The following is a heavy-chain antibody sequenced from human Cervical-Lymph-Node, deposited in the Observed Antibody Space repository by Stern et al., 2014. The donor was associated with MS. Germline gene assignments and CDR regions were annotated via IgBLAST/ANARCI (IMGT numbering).Heavy chain of an antibody. D-gene: IGHD3-10*01. Sequence: VQLVQSGAEVKKPGSSVRVSCKASGGTFSSYAISWVRQAPGQGLEWMGGIIPIFGAANYAQKFPGRVTIPADDSTSTAYMEVSSLRSEDTAVYYCASSVGELTPEAVWGQGTTVTVFS. V-gene: IGHV1-69*01. CDR3: ASSVGELTPEAV. J-gene: IGHJ6*02. CDR1: GGTFSSYA. CDR2: IIPIFGAA.